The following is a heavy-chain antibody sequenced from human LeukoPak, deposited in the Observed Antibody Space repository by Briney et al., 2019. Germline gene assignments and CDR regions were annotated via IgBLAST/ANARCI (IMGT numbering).Heavy chain of an antibody. CDR3: VKDAGGVMTFDY. V-gene: IGHV1-2*02. CDR2: INPNSGGT. Sequence: ASVKVSCKASGYTFIAYYIQWVRQAPGQGLEWMGWINPNSGGTKYAQKFQGRVSMTRDTSIGTAYLEMSRLRSDDTAVYYCVKDAGGVMTFDYWGQGTLVTVSS. D-gene: IGHD3-16*01. J-gene: IGHJ4*02. CDR1: GYTFIAYY.